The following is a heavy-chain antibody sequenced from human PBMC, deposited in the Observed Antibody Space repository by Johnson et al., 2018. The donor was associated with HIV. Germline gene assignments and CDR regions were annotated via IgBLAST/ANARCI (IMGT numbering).Heavy chain of an antibody. CDR1: GFTFSSYW. D-gene: IGHD4-11*01. CDR3: ARDDDYSKVRAFDI. J-gene: IGHJ3*02. CDR2: INSDGSST. Sequence: MQLVESGGGLVQPGGSLRLSCAASGFTFSSYWMHWVRQAPGKGLVWVSRINSDGSSTNYADSVKGRFTISRDNAKNTLYLQMNSLRAEDTAVYYCARDDDYSKVRAFDIWGQGTMVTVSS. V-gene: IGHV3-74*01.